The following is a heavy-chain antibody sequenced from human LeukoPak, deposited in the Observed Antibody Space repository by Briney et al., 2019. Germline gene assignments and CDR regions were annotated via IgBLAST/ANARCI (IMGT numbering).Heavy chain of an antibody. V-gene: IGHV3-30*18. CDR1: GFTLSSYG. CDR2: ISYDGSNK. J-gene: IGHJ4*02. Sequence: QTGGSLRLSCAASGFTLSSYGMHWVRQAPGKGLERVAVISYDGSNKYYADSVKGRFTISRGNSKNTLYLQMNSLRAEDTAVYYCAKDRSGSVNDYWGQGTLVTVS. CDR3: AKDRSGSVNDY. D-gene: IGHD6-25*01.